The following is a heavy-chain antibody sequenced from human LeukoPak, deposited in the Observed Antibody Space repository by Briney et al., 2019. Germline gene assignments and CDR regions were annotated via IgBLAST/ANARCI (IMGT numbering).Heavy chain of an antibody. V-gene: IGHV4-30-4*08. CDR1: GGSISSADYN. J-gene: IGHJ3*02. CDR2: IYYSGST. Sequence: SSQTLSLTCTVSGGSISSADYNWSWIRQPPGKGLEWIGYIYYSGSTYYNPSLKSRVTISVDTSKNQFSLKLSSVTAAATAVYYCARACSSTTCYGAFDMWGQGTMVTVSS. CDR3: ARACSSTTCYGAFDM. D-gene: IGHD2-2*01.